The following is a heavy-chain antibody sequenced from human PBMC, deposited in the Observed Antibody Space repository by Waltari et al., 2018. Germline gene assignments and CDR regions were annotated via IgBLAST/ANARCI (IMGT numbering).Heavy chain of an antibody. V-gene: IGHV4-31*03. Sequence: QVQLQESGPGLVKPSQTLSLTCTVSGGSISSGGYYWSWIRQHPGKGLEWIGYIYYSGSTYYNPSRKSRVTRSVDTSKNQFSLKLSSVTAADTAVYYCARRNRVGATPLDYWGQGTLVTVSS. CDR2: IYYSGST. D-gene: IGHD1-26*01. CDR1: GGSISSGGYY. CDR3: ARRNRVGATPLDY. J-gene: IGHJ4*02.